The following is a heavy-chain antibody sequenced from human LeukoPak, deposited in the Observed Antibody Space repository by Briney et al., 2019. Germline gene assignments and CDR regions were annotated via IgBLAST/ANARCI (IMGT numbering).Heavy chain of an antibody. D-gene: IGHD6-19*01. CDR1: GYTFTSFG. V-gene: IGHV1-18*01. J-gene: IGHJ5*02. CDR3: ARVGYSSGWYRWFDP. Sequence: VASVKVSCKASGYTFTSFGISWVRQAPGQGLEWMGWISAYNGNTNYAQKPQGRVTMTTDTSTSTAYMELRSLRSDDTAVYYCARVGYSSGWYRWFDPWGQGTLVTVSS. CDR2: ISAYNGNT.